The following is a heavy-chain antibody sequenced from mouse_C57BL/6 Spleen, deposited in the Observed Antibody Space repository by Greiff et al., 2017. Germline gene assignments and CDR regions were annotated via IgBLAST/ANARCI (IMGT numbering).Heavy chain of an antibody. J-gene: IGHJ2*01. CDR1: GYSITSGYY. CDR3: ARGLGYYFDY. CDR2: ISYDGSN. D-gene: IGHD4-1*01. Sequence: DVKLVESGPGLVKPSQSLSLTCSVTGYSITSGYYWNWIRQFPGNKLEWMGYISYDGSNNYNPSLKNRISITRDTSKNQFFLKLNSVTTEDTATYYCARGLGYYFDYWGQGTTLTVSS. V-gene: IGHV3-6*01.